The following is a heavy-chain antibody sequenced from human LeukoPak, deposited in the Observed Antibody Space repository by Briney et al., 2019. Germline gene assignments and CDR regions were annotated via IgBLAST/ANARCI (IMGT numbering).Heavy chain of an antibody. CDR1: GFTLSSYW. J-gene: IGHJ5*02. CDR2: IKKDGSEK. D-gene: IGHD3-10*01. V-gene: IGHV3-7*01. Sequence: GGSLRVSCAASGFTLSSYWMSWVRQAPGGGLEWVANIKKDGSEKHYVDSVKGRFTISRDNAKNSLYLQMSSLRAEDTAVFYCARYYHGSGTSFDPWGQGTLVTVSS. CDR3: ARYYHGSGTSFDP.